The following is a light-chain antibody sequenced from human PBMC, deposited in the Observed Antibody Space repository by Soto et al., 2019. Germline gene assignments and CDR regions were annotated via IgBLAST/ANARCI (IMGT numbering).Light chain of an antibody. J-gene: IGLJ3*02. V-gene: IGLV2-23*02. CDR3: CSYAGSATGV. CDR2: EVT. CDR1: NSDVGNYNL. Sequence: HSALTQPASVSGSPGQSITISCTGTNSDVGNYNLVSWYQQHPGKAPKLMMYEVTKRPSGVSNRFSGSKSGNTASLTISGLQAEDEADYYCCSYAGSATGVFGGGTKLTVL.